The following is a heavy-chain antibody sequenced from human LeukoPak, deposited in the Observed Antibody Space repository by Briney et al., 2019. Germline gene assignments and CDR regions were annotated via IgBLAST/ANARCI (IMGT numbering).Heavy chain of an antibody. CDR2: ISWNSGSI. D-gene: IGHD2-2*01. J-gene: IGHJ4*02. Sequence: GGSLRLSCAASGFTFDDYAMHWVRQAPGKGLEWVSGISWNSGSIGYADSVKGRFTISRDNAKNSLYLQMNSLRAEDTALYYCAKAGCSSTSCYAGPYWGQGTLVTVSS. CDR1: GFTFDDYA. CDR3: AKAGCSSTSCYAGPY. V-gene: IGHV3-9*01.